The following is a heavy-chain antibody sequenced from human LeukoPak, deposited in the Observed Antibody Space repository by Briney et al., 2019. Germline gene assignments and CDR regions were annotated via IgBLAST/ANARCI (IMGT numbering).Heavy chain of an antibody. CDR3: ASGFMTGYSHDAFDI. J-gene: IGHJ3*02. CDR1: GGTFSSYA. Sequence: SLKVSCKASGGTFSSYAISWVRHTPGQGLEWMGRIIPIVGTANYAQTVQGRVTITTDESTRKAYMELSSLRSEDTDVYYCASGFMTGYSHDAFDIWGQGTMVTVSS. CDR2: IIPIVGTA. D-gene: IGHD3-9*01. V-gene: IGHV1-69*05.